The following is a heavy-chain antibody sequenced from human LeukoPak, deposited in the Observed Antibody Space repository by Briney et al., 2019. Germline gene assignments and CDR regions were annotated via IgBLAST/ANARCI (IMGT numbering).Heavy chain of an antibody. Sequence: SETLSLTCTLSGVSISSYYWSWIRQPPGKGLEWIGYISYSGSTSYNPSLKSRVTILVDTSKNQFSLKLTSVTAADTAMYFCARQGGWLSPIGYWGQGILVTVSS. D-gene: IGHD6-19*01. CDR2: ISYSGST. V-gene: IGHV4-59*08. J-gene: IGHJ4*02. CDR3: ARQGGWLSPIGY. CDR1: GVSISSYY.